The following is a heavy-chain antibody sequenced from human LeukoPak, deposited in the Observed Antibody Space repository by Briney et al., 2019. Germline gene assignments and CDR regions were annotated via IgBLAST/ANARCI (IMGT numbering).Heavy chain of an antibody. D-gene: IGHD3-16*02. Sequence: SGPTLVNPTQTLTLTCTFSGFSLSTSGVGVGWIRQPPRKALEWLALIYWNDDKRYSPSLKSRVTITKDTSKNQVVLTMTNMDPVDTATYYCAHSYDYVWGSYRSNFDYWGQGTLVTVSS. V-gene: IGHV2-5*01. CDR2: IYWNDDK. CDR3: AHSYDYVWGSYRSNFDY. CDR1: GFSLSTSGVG. J-gene: IGHJ4*02.